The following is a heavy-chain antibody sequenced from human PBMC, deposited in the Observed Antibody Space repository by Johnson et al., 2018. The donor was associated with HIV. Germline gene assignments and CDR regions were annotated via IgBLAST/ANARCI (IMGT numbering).Heavy chain of an antibody. CDR1: GFSVSSNY. Sequence: QVQLVESGGGVVQPGGSLRLSCAASGFSVSSNYMSWVRQLPGKGLEWVAVISYDGSNKFYADSVKGRFTISRDNSKNTLFLQMNSLRAEDTAVYYCANSPLAPSGSYPHAPDASVWDIWGQGTMVTVSS. D-gene: IGHD1-26*01. J-gene: IGHJ3*02. V-gene: IGHV3-30*14. CDR2: ISYDGSNK. CDR3: ANSPLAPSGSYPHAPDASVWDI.